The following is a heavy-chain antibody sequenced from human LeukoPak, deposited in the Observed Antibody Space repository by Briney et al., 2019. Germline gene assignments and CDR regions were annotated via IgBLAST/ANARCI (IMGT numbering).Heavy chain of an antibody. Sequence: ASVKVSCKASGGTFSSYAISWVRQAPGQGLEWMGGIIPIFGTANYAQKFRGRVTITADESTSTAYMELSSLRSEDTAVYYCARLRGRDGLRGYYYGMDVWGQGTTVTVSS. CDR3: ARLRGRDGLRGYYYGMDV. J-gene: IGHJ6*02. CDR2: IIPIFGTA. CDR1: GGTFSSYA. V-gene: IGHV1-69*01. D-gene: IGHD5-24*01.